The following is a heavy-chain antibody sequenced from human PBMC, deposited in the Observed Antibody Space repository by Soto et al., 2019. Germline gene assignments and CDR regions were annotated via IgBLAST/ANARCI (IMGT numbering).Heavy chain of an antibody. CDR2: ISYDGSNK. D-gene: IGHD3-10*01. Sequence: PGGSLRLSCAASGFTFSSYGMHWVRQAPGKGLEWVAVISYDGSNKYYADSAKGRFTISRDNSKNTMYLQMNSLRAEDTAVYYCAKDRRKLLWFGELFGPFDYWGQGTLVTVSS. CDR3: AKDRRKLLWFGELFGPFDY. V-gene: IGHV3-30*18. J-gene: IGHJ4*02. CDR1: GFTFSSYG.